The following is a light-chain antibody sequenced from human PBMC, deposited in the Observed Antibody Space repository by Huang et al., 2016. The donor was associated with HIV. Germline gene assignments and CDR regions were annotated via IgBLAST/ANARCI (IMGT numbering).Light chain of an antibody. CDR2: DAS. CDR1: QSLSSY. CDR3: QQRSNWPPIT. J-gene: IGKJ5*01. Sequence: EIVLTQSPATLSLSPGERATLSCRASQSLSSYLAWYQQKPGQAPRLLIYDASNRATGIPARVSGSGSGTDFTLTISSLEPEDFAVYYCQQRSNWPPITFGQGTRLEIK. V-gene: IGKV3-11*01.